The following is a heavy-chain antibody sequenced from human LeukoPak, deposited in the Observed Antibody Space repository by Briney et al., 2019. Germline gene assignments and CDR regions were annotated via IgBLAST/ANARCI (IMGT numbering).Heavy chain of an antibody. D-gene: IGHD2/OR15-2a*01. Sequence: PGGSLRLSCAASGFTFSSYGMHWVRQAPGKGLEWVAFIRYDGSNKYYADSVKGRFTIYRDNSKNTLYLQMNSLRAEDTAVYYCSKADVRFYDYWGQGTLVTVSS. CDR3: SKADVRFYDY. CDR1: GFTFSSYG. J-gene: IGHJ4*02. V-gene: IGHV3-30*02. CDR2: IRYDGSNK.